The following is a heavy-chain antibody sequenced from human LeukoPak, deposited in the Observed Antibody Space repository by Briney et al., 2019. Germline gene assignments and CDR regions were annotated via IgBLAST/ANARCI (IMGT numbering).Heavy chain of an antibody. J-gene: IGHJ5*02. Sequence: GGSLRLSCAASGFTFSSYWMSWVRQAPGKGLEWVANIKQDGSEKYYVDSVKGRFTISRDNAKNSLYLQMNSLRAEDTAVYYCARDPDGLEWSAAVFPWGQGTLVTVSS. D-gene: IGHD6-13*01. V-gene: IGHV3-7*01. CDR3: ARDPDGLEWSAAVFP. CDR1: GFTFSSYW. CDR2: IKQDGSEK.